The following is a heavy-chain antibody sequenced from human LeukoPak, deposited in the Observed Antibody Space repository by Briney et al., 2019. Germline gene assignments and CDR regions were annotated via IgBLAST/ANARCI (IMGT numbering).Heavy chain of an antibody. J-gene: IGHJ6*03. CDR3: ARVPPTTVVVGRYYYYMDV. V-gene: IGHV1-2*02. CDR2: TNPNSGGT. D-gene: IGHD2-2*01. Sequence: GASVKVSCKASGYTFTGYYIHWVRQAPGQGLEWMGWTNPNSGGTNYAQKFQGRVTMTRDTSISTAYMELSRLRSDDTAVYYCARVPPTTVVVGRYYYYMDVWGKGTTVTVSS. CDR1: GYTFTGYY.